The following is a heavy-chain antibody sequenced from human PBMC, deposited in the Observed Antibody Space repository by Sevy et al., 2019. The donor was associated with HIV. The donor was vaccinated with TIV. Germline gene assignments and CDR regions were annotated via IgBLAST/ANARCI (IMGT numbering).Heavy chain of an antibody. CDR1: GYSFTSYW. V-gene: IGHV5-51*01. Sequence: GESLKISCKGSGYSFTSYWIGWVRQMPGKGLEWMGIIYPGDSDTRYTPSFQGQVTISAAKSISTAYLQWSSLMASDTAMYYCARDREYYDSSGYIPTHAFDLWGQGTMVTVSS. CDR2: IYPGDSDT. D-gene: IGHD3-22*01. CDR3: ARDREYYDSSGYIPTHAFDL. J-gene: IGHJ3*01.